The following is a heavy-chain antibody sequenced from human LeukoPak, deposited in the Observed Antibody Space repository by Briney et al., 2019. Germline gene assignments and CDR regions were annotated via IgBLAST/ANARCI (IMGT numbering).Heavy chain of an antibody. Sequence: SETLSLTCTVSGGSITNYYWTWIRQPPGKGLEWIGYIFYTGSDNSNYNPSLRSRVTISVDTSKNQFSLKLSSVTAADTAVYYCARGRSSGWYLNDAFDIWGQGTMVTVSS. D-gene: IGHD6-19*01. V-gene: IGHV4-59*08. CDR1: GGSITNYY. CDR2: IFYTGSDNS. J-gene: IGHJ3*02. CDR3: ARGRSSGWYLNDAFDI.